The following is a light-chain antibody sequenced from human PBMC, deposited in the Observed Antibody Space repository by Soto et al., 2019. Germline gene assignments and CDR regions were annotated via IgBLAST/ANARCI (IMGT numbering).Light chain of an antibody. CDR2: DAS. CDR3: QQRSNWPPYT. J-gene: IGKJ2*01. V-gene: IGKV3-11*01. CDR1: QSVSSY. Sequence: EIVLTQSPATLSLSPGGRATLSCRASQSVSSYLAWFQQKPGQAPRLLIYDASNRATGIPARFSGSGSGTDFTLTISSLEPEDLAVYYCQQRSNWPPYTFGQGTKLEIK.